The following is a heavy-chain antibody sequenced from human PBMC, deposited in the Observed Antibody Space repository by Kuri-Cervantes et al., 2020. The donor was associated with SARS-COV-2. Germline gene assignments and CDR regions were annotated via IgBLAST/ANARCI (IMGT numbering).Heavy chain of an antibody. CDR1: GFIFSSYA. V-gene: IGHV3-23*01. CDR3: AKTPIVVVIAITYYFDY. J-gene: IGHJ4*02. CDR2: ISGSGGST. D-gene: IGHD2-21*01. Sequence: GESLKISCAASGFIFSSYAMSWVRQAPGKGLEWVPAISGSGGSTYYADSLKGRFTISRDNSKNTLYLQMTRLRAEDTAVYYCAKTPIVVVIAITYYFDYWGQGTLVTVSS.